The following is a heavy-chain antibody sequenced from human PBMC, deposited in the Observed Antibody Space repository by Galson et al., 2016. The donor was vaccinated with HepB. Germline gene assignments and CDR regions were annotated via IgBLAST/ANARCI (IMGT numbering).Heavy chain of an antibody. Sequence: SLRLSCAASGFTFSSYAMSWVRQAPGKGLEWVSAANAGDSNTYYIDSVKGRFTSSRDNSKSTVYLQMNSLRAEDTAVYYCARRTTGSIWSVDIWGQGTTVTVSS. J-gene: IGHJ6*02. D-gene: IGHD1-1*01. CDR2: ANAGDSNT. CDR1: GFTFSSYA. V-gene: IGHV3-23*01. CDR3: ARRTTGSIWSVDI.